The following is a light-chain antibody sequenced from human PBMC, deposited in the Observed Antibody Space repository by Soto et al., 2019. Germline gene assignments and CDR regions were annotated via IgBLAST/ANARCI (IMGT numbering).Light chain of an antibody. CDR3: AAWDDSLNALV. Sequence: QSVLTQPPSASGTPGQRVTISCSGSSSNIGSNTVNWYQQLPGTAPKLLIYSNNQRPSGVPDRFSGSKSGTSASLAISGPQSEDEADYYCAAWDDSLNALVFGGGTQLTVL. J-gene: IGLJ2*01. V-gene: IGLV1-44*01. CDR2: SNN. CDR1: SSNIGSNT.